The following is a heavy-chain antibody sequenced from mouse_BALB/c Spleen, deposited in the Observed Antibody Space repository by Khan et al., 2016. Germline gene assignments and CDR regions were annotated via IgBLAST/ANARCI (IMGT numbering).Heavy chain of an antibody. CDR2: INPYNDGT. V-gene: IGHV1S136*01. CDR1: GYTFTSYV. D-gene: IGHD2-4*01. CDR3: ARDRELRRGYYAMDY. J-gene: IGHJ4*01. Sequence: VQLQQSGPELVKPGASVKMSCKASGYTFTSYVMHWVKQKPGQGLEWIGYINPYNDGTKYNEKFKGKATLTSDKSSSTAYMELSSLTSEDSAVYYCARDRELRRGYYAMDYWGQGTSVTVSS.